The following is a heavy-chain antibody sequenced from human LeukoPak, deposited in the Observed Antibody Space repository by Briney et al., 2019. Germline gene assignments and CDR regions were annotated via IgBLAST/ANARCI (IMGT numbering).Heavy chain of an antibody. V-gene: IGHV3-74*01. Sequence: PGGSLRLSCAASGFTFNNYYIHWVRQAPGKGLVWVSRINGVGTATIYADSVKGRFTISRDNAKNSLYLQMNSLRAEDTAVYYCARTLGYYGPVYAFDIWGQGTMVTVSS. CDR1: GFTFNNYY. CDR2: INGVGTAT. J-gene: IGHJ3*02. CDR3: ARTLGYYGPVYAFDI. D-gene: IGHD3-3*01.